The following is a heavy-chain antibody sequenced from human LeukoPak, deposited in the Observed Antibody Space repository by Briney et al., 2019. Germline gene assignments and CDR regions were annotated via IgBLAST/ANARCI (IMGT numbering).Heavy chain of an antibody. CDR1: GFTFDDYA. CDR2: ISWNSGSI. CDR3: ASGSGH. Sequence: PGGSLRLSCAASGFTFDDYAMHWVRQAPGKGLEWVSGISWNSGSIGYADSVKGRFTISRDNAKNSLYLQMNSLRAEDTAVFYCASGSGHWGQGTLVTVSS. D-gene: IGHD3-3*01. V-gene: IGHV3-9*01. J-gene: IGHJ4*02.